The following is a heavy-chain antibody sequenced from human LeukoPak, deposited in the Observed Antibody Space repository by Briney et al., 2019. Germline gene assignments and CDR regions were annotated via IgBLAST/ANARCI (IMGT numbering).Heavy chain of an antibody. CDR3: AREDSSSWYNY. J-gene: IGHJ4*02. CDR1: GGTFSSYA. V-gene: IGHV1-2*02. CDR2: INPNSADT. Sequence: ASVKVSCKASGGTFSSYAISWVRQAPGQGLEWMGWINPNSADTNYAQKFQGRVTMTRDTSISTAYMELSRLRSDDTAVYYCAREDSSSWYNYWGQGTLVTVSS. D-gene: IGHD6-13*01.